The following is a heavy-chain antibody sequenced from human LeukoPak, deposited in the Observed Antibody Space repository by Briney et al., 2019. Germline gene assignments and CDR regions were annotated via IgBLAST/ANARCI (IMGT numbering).Heavy chain of an antibody. Sequence: SQTLSLTCTVSGGSISSGGYYWSWIRQHPGKGLEWIGYIYYSGSTCYNPSLKSRVTISVDTSKNQFSLKLSSVTAADTAVYYCARAQGDYYDSSGYIKAHFDYWGQGTLVTVSS. J-gene: IGHJ4*02. D-gene: IGHD3-22*01. V-gene: IGHV4-31*03. CDR3: ARAQGDYYDSSGYIKAHFDY. CDR2: IYYSGST. CDR1: GGSISSGGYY.